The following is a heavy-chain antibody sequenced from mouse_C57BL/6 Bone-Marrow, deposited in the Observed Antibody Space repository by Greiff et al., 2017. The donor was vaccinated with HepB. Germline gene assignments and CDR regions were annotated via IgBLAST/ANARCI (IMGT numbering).Heavy chain of an antibody. V-gene: IGHV14-4*01. CDR1: GFNFKDYY. CDR2: IDPENGDT. D-gene: IGHD2-4*01. Sequence: VQLQQSGAELVRPGASVKLSCTASGFNFKDYYMHWVKQRPEQGLEWIGWIDPENGDTEYASKFQGKATITADTSSTTAYLQLSSLTSEDAAVYYYTTYYYDYDAFAYWGQGTLVTVSA. J-gene: IGHJ3*01. CDR3: TTYYYDYDAFAY.